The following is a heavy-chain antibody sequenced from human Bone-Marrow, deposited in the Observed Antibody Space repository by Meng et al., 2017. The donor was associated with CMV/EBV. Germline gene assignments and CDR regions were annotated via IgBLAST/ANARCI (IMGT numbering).Heavy chain of an antibody. J-gene: IGHJ5*01. Sequence: GESLKISCAASGFIFNKYAVAWVRQAPGKGLEWVSSISGSEGSIYYADSAKGRFTISRDNSKKTLYLEMSSLRVDDTAVYYCAKGGDTSIVTRWFYSWGQGTLVTVSS. D-gene: IGHD5-18*01. CDR1: GFIFNKYA. CDR2: ISGSEGSI. V-gene: IGHV3-23*01. CDR3: AKGGDTSIVTRWFYS.